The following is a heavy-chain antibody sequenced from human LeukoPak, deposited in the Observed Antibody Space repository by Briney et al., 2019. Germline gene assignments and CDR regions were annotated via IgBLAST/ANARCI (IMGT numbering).Heavy chain of an antibody. Sequence: GASVKVSCKASGGTFSSYAISWVRQAPGQGLEWMGGIIPIFGTANYAQRLQGRVTITTDESTSTAYMELSSLRSEDTAVYYCARDSSSSPGDYYYMDVWGKGTTVTVSS. J-gene: IGHJ6*03. D-gene: IGHD6-13*01. V-gene: IGHV1-69*05. CDR3: ARDSSSSPGDYYYMDV. CDR2: IIPIFGTA. CDR1: GGTFSSYA.